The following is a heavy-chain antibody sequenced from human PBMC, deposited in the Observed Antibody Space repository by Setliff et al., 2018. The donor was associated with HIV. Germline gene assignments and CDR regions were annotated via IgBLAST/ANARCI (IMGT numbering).Heavy chain of an antibody. CDR2: LNAGNGDT. Sequence: ASGKVSCKASGYTFTSYALHWVRQAPGQRLEWMGWLNAGNGDTKYSQNFQDRVAITRDTSASTAYMELSSLRSEDTAVYYCARAQTYYSDSSGYYSQYWGQGTLVTVSS. D-gene: IGHD3-22*01. CDR1: GYTFTSYA. J-gene: IGHJ4*02. CDR3: ARAQTYYSDSSGYYSQY. V-gene: IGHV1-3*01.